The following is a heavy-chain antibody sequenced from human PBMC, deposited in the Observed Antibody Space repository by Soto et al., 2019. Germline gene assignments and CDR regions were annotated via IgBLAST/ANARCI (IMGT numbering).Heavy chain of an antibody. D-gene: IGHD5-18*01. V-gene: IGHV3-74*01. Sequence: GGSLRLSCAASGFTFSSHWIHWVRQAPGKGLVWVSRINSDGSITSYADSVKGRFTISRDNAKNTLYLQMSSLRAEDTALYFCARPGYSFGQLDSWGQGTLVTVSS. CDR3: ARPGYSFGQLDS. CDR2: INSDGSIT. J-gene: IGHJ4*02. CDR1: GFTFSSHW.